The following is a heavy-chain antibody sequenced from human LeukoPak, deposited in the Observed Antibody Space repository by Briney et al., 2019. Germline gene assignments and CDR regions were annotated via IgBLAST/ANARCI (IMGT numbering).Heavy chain of an antibody. CDR3: ARVSSGWXXXGVDY. CDR1: GGSISSYY. V-gene: IGHV4-59*12. CDR2: IYYSGST. Sequence: KSSETLSLTCTVSGGSISSYYWSWIRQPPGKGLEWIGYIYYSGSTNYNPSLKSRVTISVDTSKNQFSLKLSSVTAADTAVYYCARVSSGWXXXGVDYWGQGTLVTVSS. J-gene: IGHJ4*02. D-gene: IGHD6-19*01.